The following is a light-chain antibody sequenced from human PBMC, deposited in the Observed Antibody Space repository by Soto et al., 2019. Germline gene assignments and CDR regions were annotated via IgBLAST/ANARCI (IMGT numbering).Light chain of an antibody. J-gene: IGKJ1*01. CDR3: QQYNNWPPDRT. Sequence: EIVMTQSPATLSVSPGERATLSCRASQSVSSNLAWYQQKPGQAPRLLIYGASTRATGIPARFSGSGSETEFTLTISRLQSEDFAIYFCQQYNNWPPDRTFGQGTKVEIK. CDR1: QSVSSN. V-gene: IGKV3-15*01. CDR2: GAS.